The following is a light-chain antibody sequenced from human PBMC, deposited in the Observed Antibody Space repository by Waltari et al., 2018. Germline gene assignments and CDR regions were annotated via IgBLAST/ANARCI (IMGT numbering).Light chain of an antibody. CDR3: QHYNNWPPWT. CDR2: GAS. Sequence: EIVMTQSPATLSVSPGERATLSCRASPSININLAWYQHKPGQAPRLLIYGASTRATGIPSRFSGSGSGTDFTLTINSLQSEDFAVYYCQHYNNWPPWTFGQGTKVEMK. CDR1: PSININ. V-gene: IGKV3-15*01. J-gene: IGKJ1*01.